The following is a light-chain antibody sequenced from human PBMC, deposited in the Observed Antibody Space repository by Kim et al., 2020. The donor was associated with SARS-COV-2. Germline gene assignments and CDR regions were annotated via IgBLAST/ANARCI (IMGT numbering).Light chain of an antibody. CDR2: GAS. J-gene: IGKJ4*01. CDR1: QSISSW. CDR3: QQYNNWLFT. V-gene: IGKV3-15*01. Sequence: MTQSPSTLSASVGDRVTITCRASQSISSWLAWYQQKPGQAPRLLIYGASTRATGIPARFSGSGSGTEFTLTISSLQSEDFAVYYCQQYNNWLFTFGGGTKVDIK.